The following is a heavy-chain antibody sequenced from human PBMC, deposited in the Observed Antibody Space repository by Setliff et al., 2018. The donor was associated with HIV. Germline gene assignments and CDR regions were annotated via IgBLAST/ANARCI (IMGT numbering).Heavy chain of an antibody. J-gene: IGHJ4*02. V-gene: IGHV5-51*01. CDR1: GYSFTRYW. D-gene: IGHD4-17*01. CDR2: IFPGDSDT. Sequence: GESLKISCQCSGYSFTRYWIGWVRQMPGKGLEWMGIIFPGDSDTRFSPSFQGHVTVSADKSISTAYLQWSSLKASDTAMYYCARHDYGDNSFDYWGQGTLVTVSS. CDR3: ARHDYGDNSFDY.